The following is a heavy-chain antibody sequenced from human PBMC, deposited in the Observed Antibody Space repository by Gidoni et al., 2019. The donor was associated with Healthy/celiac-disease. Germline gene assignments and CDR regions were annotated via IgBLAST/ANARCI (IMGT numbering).Heavy chain of an antibody. CDR3: ATTYYYGSRYFDY. Sequence: EVPLVESGGGLVQPGGSLRPSCAASGLTFSSYSMNWVRQAPGKGLEWVSYISSSSSTIYYADSVKGRFTISRDNAKNSLYLQMNSLRDEDTAVYYCATTYYYGSRYFDYWGQGTLVTVSS. CDR2: ISSSSSTI. J-gene: IGHJ4*02. CDR1: GLTFSSYS. V-gene: IGHV3-48*02. D-gene: IGHD3-10*01.